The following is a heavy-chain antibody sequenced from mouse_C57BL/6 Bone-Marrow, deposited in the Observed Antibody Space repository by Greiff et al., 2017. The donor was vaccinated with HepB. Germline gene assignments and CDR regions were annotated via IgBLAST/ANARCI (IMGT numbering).Heavy chain of an antibody. V-gene: IGHV1-69*01. CDR3: ARGDYYGSSPYYFGC. J-gene: IGHJ2*01. CDR2: IDPSDSYT. CDR1: GYTFTSYW. D-gene: IGHD1-1*01. Sequence: QVQLQHPGAELVMPGASVTLSCKASGYTFTSYWLHWVKQRPGQVLEWIGEIDPSDSYTNYNQKFKGKSTFTVDKSSSTAYMQLSSLTSEDSAVYYCARGDYYGSSPYYFGCWGKGTTLTVAS.